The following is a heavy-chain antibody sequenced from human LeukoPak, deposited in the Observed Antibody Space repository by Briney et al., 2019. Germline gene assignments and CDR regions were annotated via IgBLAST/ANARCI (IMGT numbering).Heavy chain of an antibody. CDR3: AKVLMSARYFDY. V-gene: IGHV3-23*01. CDR1: GXTFSSYA. CDR2: ISGSGGST. Sequence: GGSLRLSCAVSGXTFSSYAMSWVRQAPGKGLEWVSVISGSGGSTYYADSVKGRFTISRDNSKNTLYLQMNSLRAEDTAVYYCAKVLMSARYFDYWVQGTLVTVSS. J-gene: IGHJ4*02.